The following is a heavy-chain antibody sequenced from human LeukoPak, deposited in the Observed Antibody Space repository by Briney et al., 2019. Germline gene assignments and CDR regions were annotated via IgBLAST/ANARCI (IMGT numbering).Heavy chain of an antibody. V-gene: IGHV4-39*01. CDR2: IFYRGNT. J-gene: IGHJ4*02. CDR3: ARLDRAYCSSTSCYAPFDY. D-gene: IGHD2-2*01. Sequence: TPSETLSLTCTVSGGSISTNNYYWGWIRQPPGKGLEWIGSIFYRGNTYYNPSLKSRVTISVDTSKNQFSLKLCSVTAADTAVYYCARLDRAYCSSTSCYAPFDYWGQGTLVTVSS. CDR1: GGSISTNNYY.